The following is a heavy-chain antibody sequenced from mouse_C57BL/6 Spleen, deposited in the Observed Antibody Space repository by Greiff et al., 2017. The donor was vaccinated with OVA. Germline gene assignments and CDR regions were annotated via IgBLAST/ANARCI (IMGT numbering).Heavy chain of an antibody. CDR3: ARDRWDGPYFDD. CDR2: ISDGGSYT. J-gene: IGHJ2*01. CDR1: GFTFSSYA. D-gene: IGHD4-1*01. V-gene: IGHV5-4*01. Sequence: EVQGVESGGGLVKPGGSLKLSCAASGFTFSSYAMSWVRQTPEKRLEWVATISDGGSYTYYPDNVQGRFTSSRDKAKNNLYLQMSHLKSEDTAMYYCARDRWDGPYFDDWGKGTTRTVSS.